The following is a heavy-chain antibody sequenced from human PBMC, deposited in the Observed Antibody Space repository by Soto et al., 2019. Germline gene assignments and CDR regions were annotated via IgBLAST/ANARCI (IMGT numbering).Heavy chain of an antibody. J-gene: IGHJ4*02. CDR3: ARCTAVVTGPIDY. CDR1: GFTVSSNY. CDR2: LYGGNNT. Sequence: PGGSLRLSCAASGFTVSSNYMSWVRQAPGKGPEWVSVLYGGNNTYYADSVKGRFTISRDTSKNTLYLQMNSLRAEDTAVYFCARCTAVVTGPIDYWGQGTVVPVSA. V-gene: IGHV3-53*01. D-gene: IGHD1-20*01.